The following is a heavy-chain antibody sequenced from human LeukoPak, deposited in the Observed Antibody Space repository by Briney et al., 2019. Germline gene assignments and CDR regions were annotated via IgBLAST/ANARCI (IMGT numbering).Heavy chain of an antibody. J-gene: IGHJ4*02. V-gene: IGHV3-11*04. D-gene: IGHD2-2*01. CDR3: AREQGIVVVPAAIVY. CDR2: ISSSGSTI. Sequence: GGSLRLSCAASGFTFSDYYMSWIRQAPGKGLEWVSYISSSGSTIYYADSVKGRFTISRDNAKNSLYLQMNSLRAEDTAVYYCAREQGIVVVPAAIVYWGQGTLVTVSS. CDR1: GFTFSDYY.